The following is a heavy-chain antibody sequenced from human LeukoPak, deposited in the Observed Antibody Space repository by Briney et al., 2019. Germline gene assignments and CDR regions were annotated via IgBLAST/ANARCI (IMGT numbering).Heavy chain of an antibody. J-gene: IGHJ3*02. D-gene: IGHD6-19*01. CDR2: IYYSGST. CDR3: ARQVAVAGDAFDI. CDR1: GGSISSYY. V-gene: IGHV4-59*08. Sequence: PSETLSLTCTVSGGSISSYYWSWIRQPPGKGLEWIGYIYYSGSTNYNPSLKSRVTISVDASKNQFSLKLSSVTAADTAVYYCARQVAVAGDAFDIWGQGTMVTVSS.